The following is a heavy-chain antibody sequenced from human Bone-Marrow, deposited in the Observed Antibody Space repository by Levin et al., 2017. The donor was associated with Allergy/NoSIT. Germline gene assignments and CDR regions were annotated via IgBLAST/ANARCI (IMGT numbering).Heavy chain of an antibody. CDR1: GFTFSAFA. CDR3: AKDTQWLRPNWIDS. CDR2: ISGSGSNT. Sequence: GESLKISCAASGFTFSAFALSWVRQGPGKGLECVSAISGSGSNTYYTDSVKGRFTIFRDNSKNMVFLQMNSLRVEDTATYYCAKDTQWLRPNWIDSWGQGTLVSVSP. D-gene: IGHD5-12*01. V-gene: IGHV3-23*01. J-gene: IGHJ5*01.